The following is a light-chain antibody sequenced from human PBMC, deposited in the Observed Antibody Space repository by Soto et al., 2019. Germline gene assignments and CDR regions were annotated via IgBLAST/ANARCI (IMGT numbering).Light chain of an antibody. CDR3: QQYHSNSAT. J-gene: IGKJ1*01. V-gene: IGKV1-5*03. Sequence: DIQMTQSPSILSASVGDRVSITCRASRSIRTWLAWYQQKAGKAPNLLIYKASALESGVPSRFSGSGSGTEFTLNISSLQPDDFATYYCQQYHSNSATFGQGTKVDSK. CDR2: KAS. CDR1: RSIRTW.